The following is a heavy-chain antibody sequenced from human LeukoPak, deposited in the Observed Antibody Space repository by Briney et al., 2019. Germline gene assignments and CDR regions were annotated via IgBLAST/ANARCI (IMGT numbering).Heavy chain of an antibody. J-gene: IGHJ4*02. Sequence: ASVKVSCKASGYTFTGYYMHWVRQAPGQGLEWMGWINPNSGGTTYAQKFQGRVTMTRDTSISTAFMELTRLRSDDTAVYYCARDAYGLGSYPDYRGQGTLVTVSS. V-gene: IGHV1-2*02. D-gene: IGHD3-10*01. CDR3: ARDAYGLGSYPDY. CDR2: INPNSGGT. CDR1: GYTFTGYY.